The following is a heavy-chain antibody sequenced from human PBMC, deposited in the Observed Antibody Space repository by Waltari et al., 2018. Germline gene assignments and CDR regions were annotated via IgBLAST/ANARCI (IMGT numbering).Heavy chain of an antibody. CDR2: IYYSGST. Sequence: QLQLQESGPGLVTPSETLSLPCTVSGGPLSSSRYYCGWIRQPQGRGREWIGSIYYSGSTYYNPSLKSRVTISVDTSKNQFSLKLSSVTAADTAVYYCARRRITMVRGGYYYYMDVWGKGTTVTVSS. V-gene: IGHV4-39*01. D-gene: IGHD3-10*01. CDR1: GGPLSSSRYY. CDR3: ARRRITMVRGGYYYYMDV. J-gene: IGHJ6*03.